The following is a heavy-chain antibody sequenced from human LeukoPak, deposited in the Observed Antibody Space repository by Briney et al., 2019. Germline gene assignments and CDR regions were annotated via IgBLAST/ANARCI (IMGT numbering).Heavy chain of an antibody. D-gene: IGHD1-20*01. CDR3: ARITFSTIVDY. J-gene: IGHJ4*02. CDR1: GGSISSYY. CDR2: IYYSGST. V-gene: IGHV4-59*01. Sequence: PETLSLTCTVSGGSISSYYWSWIRQPPGKGLEWIGYIYYSGSTNYNPSLKSRVTISVDTSKNQFSLKLSSVTAADTAVYYCARITFSTIVDYWGQGTLVTVSS.